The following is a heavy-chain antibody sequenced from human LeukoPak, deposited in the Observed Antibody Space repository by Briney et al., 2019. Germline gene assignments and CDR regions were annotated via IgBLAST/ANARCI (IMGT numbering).Heavy chain of an antibody. CDR1: GGSISSGGYY. CDR2: IYYSGST. J-gene: IGHJ4*02. V-gene: IGHV4-31*03. D-gene: IGHD5-24*01. Sequence: SQTLSLTCTVSGGSISSGGYYWSWIRQHPGKGLEWIGYIYYSGSTYYNPSLKSRVTISVDTSKNQFSLKLSSVTAADTAVYYCARGGDGYNFDFDYWGQGTLVTVSS. CDR3: ARGGDGYNFDFDY.